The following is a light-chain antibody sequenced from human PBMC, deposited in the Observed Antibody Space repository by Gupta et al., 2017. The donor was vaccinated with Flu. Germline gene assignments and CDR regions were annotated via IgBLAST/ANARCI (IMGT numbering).Light chain of an antibody. J-gene: IGLJ3*02. CDR3: QTWGTGTWV. V-gene: IGLV4-69*01. CDR1: SGHSSYA. Sequence: QLVLTQSPSASASLGASVKLTCTLSSGHSSYAIAWHQQQPEKGPRYLMRVNSDGSHSKGDGIPDRFSGSSSGAERYLTISSLQSEDEDDYYCQTWGTGTWVFGGGTKLTVL. CDR2: VNSDGSH.